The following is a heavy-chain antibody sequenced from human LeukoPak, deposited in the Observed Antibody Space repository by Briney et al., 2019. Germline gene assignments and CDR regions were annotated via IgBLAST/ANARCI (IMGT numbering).Heavy chain of an antibody. Sequence: GESLKISGKGFGYSFTSYWRGGAGQMHGKGREWMGVIYPGDTDHRSSPSFQGPVTITADKSISTAYLQWSSLKASDTAMYYCARRESSSWSRYFDYWGQGTLVTVSS. CDR1: GYSFTSYW. CDR3: ARRESSSWSRYFDY. D-gene: IGHD6-13*01. V-gene: IGHV5-51*01. CDR2: IYPGDTDH. J-gene: IGHJ4*02.